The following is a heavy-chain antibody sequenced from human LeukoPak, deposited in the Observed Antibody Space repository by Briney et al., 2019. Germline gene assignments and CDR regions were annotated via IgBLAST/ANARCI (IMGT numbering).Heavy chain of an antibody. CDR3: ARDYYSGSYYGEY. J-gene: IGHJ4*02. V-gene: IGHV1-18*01. CDR2: ISAYNGNT. CDR1: GYTFTNYG. Sequence: ASVKVSCKASGYTFTNYGITWVRQAPGQGLEWMGWISAYNGNTNYAQRLQGRVTMTTDTSTSTAHMELRSLRSDDTAVYYCARDYYSGSYYGEYWGQGTLVTVSS. D-gene: IGHD1-26*01.